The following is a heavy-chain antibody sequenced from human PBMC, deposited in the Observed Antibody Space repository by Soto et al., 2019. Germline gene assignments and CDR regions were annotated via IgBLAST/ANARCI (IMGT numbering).Heavy chain of an antibody. CDR2: ISNEGRDE. Sequence: QVHLVESGGGVVQPGRSLRLSCEVSGLTFSSYGMHWVRQAPGKGLEWVAVISNEGRDERYADSVKGRFTISRDNSKNTLYLQMSSLRAEDTAVYYCAKGCGTGSSCYILDYWGQGTLVTVSS. CDR3: AKGCGTGSSCYILDY. V-gene: IGHV3-30*18. J-gene: IGHJ4*02. D-gene: IGHD2-15*01. CDR1: GLTFSSYG.